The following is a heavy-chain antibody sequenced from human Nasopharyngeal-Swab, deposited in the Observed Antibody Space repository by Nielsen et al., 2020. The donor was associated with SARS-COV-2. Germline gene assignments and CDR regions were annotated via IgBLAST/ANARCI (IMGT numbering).Heavy chain of an antibody. J-gene: IGHJ4*02. CDR1: GFTFSTYN. D-gene: IGHD6-13*01. V-gene: IGHV3-21*01. Sequence: GGSLRLSCAASGFTFSTYNMHWVRQAPGEGLEWVSSVSGRTTYIYYADSMKGRFTISRDNAKNSLYLQMSSLRAEDTAIYYCARGGQQPLWGQGALVTVSS. CDR2: VSGRTTYI. CDR3: ARGGQQPL.